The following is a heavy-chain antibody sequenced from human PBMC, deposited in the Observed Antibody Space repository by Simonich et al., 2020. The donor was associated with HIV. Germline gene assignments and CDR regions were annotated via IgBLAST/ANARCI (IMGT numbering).Heavy chain of an antibody. CDR1: GFTFSSYG. D-gene: IGHD1-1*01. CDR3: ARGGRTTTKDRHAFDI. CDR2: IWYDGINK. Sequence: QVQLVESGGGVVQPGRSLRLSCAASGFTFSSYGMHWVRQAPGKGLGWGVVIWYDGINKNYAASVKGRFTISRDNSKNTLYLQMNSLRAEDTAVYYCARGGRTTTKDRHAFDIWGQGTMVTVSS. V-gene: IGHV3-33*01. J-gene: IGHJ3*02.